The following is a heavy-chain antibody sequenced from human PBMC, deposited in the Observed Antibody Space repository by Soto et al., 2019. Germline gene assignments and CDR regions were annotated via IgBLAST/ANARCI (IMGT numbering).Heavy chain of an antibody. CDR2: IYSGGST. D-gene: IGHD3-22*01. CDR3: ARDLYYYDSSGYYLGYYYGMDV. CDR1: GFTVSSNY. J-gene: IGHJ6*02. Sequence: GGSLRLSCAASGFTVSSNYMSWVRQAPGKGLEWVSVIYSGGSTYYADSVKGRFTISRDNSKNTLYLQMNSLRAEDTAVYYCARDLYYYDSSGYYLGYYYGMDVWGQGTTVTVSS. V-gene: IGHV3-53*01.